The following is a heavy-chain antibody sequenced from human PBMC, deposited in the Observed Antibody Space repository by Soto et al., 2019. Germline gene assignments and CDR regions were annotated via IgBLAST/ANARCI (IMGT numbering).Heavy chain of an antibody. Sequence: GESLKISCKGSGYSFTSYWIGWVRQMPWKGLEWMGIIYPGDSDTRYSPSFQGQVTISADKSISTAYLQWSSLKASDTAMYYCARRYGVGGYYYGMDVWGQGTTVNVSS. J-gene: IGHJ6*02. CDR3: ARRYGVGGYYYGMDV. V-gene: IGHV5-51*01. D-gene: IGHD3-10*01. CDR2: IYPGDSDT. CDR1: GYSFTSYW.